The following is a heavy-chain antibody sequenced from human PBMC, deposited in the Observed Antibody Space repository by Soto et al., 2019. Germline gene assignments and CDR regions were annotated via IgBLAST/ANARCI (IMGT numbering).Heavy chain of an antibody. CDR1: GYTFSSHC. CDR3: ARRHCSGGICFLFDY. Sequence: PGESLKISCEGYGYTFSSHCIAWVRQMPGKGLEWMGIINLGDSHTIYSPSFQGQVTISADKSINTAYLQWSSLEASDTAIYFCARRHCSGGICFLFDYWGQGTLVTVSS. V-gene: IGHV5-51*01. J-gene: IGHJ4*02. D-gene: IGHD2-15*01. CDR2: INLGDSHT.